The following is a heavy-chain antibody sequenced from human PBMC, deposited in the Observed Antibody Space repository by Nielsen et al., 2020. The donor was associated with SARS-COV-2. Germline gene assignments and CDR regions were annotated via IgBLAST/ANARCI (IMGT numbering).Heavy chain of an antibody. V-gene: IGHV3-7*01. D-gene: IGHD6-13*01. Sequence: GESLKISCAASGFTFSSYWMSWVRQAPGKGLEGVANIKQDGSEKYYVDSVKGRFTISRDNAKNSLYLQMNSLRAEDTAVYYCARDRIAAAGTGDYWGQGTLVTVSS. CDR2: IKQDGSEK. CDR3: ARDRIAAAGTGDY. CDR1: GFTFSSYW. J-gene: IGHJ4*02.